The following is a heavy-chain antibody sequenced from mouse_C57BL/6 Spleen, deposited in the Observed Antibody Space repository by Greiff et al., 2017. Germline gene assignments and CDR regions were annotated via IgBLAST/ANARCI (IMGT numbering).Heavy chain of an antibody. CDR2: ISSGGSYT. Sequence: EVQRVESGGDLVKPGGSLKLSCAASGFTFSSYGMSWVRQTPDKRLEWVATISSGGSYTYYPDSVKGRFTISRDNAKNTLYLQMSSLKSEDTAMYYCARHQLGRAMDYWGQGTSVTVSS. V-gene: IGHV5-6*01. CDR1: GFTFSSYG. CDR3: ARHQLGRAMDY. J-gene: IGHJ4*01. D-gene: IGHD4-1*02.